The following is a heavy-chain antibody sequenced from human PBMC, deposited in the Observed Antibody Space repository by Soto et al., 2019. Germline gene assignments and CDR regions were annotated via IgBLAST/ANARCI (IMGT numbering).Heavy chain of an antibody. CDR3: AKDPWVQSLTYMDV. J-gene: IGHJ6*03. CDR1: GFTFSSYA. Sequence: GGSLRLSCAASGFTFSSYAMHWVRQAPGKGLEWVSAISGSGGSTYYADSVKGRFTISRDNSKNTLYLQMNSLRAEDTAVYYCAKDPWVQSLTYMDVWGKGTTVTV. D-gene: IGHD5-18*01. V-gene: IGHV3-23*01. CDR2: ISGSGGST.